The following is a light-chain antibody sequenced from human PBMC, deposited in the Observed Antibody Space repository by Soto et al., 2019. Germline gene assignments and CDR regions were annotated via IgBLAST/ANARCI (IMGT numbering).Light chain of an antibody. CDR2: SNN. J-gene: IGLJ1*01. V-gene: IGLV1-44*01. Sequence: QSVLTQPPSASGTPGQRVTISCSGSSSNIGSNTVNWYQQLPGTAPKLLIYSNNQRPSGVPDRFSGSKSGTSASLAISGLQSEDEVDYYCAAWDDCLIGVYVFGPGTKVTVL. CDR1: SSNIGSNT. CDR3: AAWDDCLIGVYV.